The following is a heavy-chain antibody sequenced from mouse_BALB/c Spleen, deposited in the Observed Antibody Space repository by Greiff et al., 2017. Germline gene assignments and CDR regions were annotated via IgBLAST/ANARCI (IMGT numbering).Heavy chain of an antibody. CDR2: ISTYYGDA. CDR3: ARGGYGSSYLAY. V-gene: IGHV1S137*01. CDR1: GYTFTDYA. D-gene: IGHD1-1*01. Sequence: VQLQQSGAELVRPGVSVKISCKGSGYTFTDYAMHWVKQSHAKSLEWIGVISTYYGDASYNQKFKGKATMTVDKSSSTAYMELARLTSEDSAIYYCARGGYGSSYLAYWGQGTLVTVSA. J-gene: IGHJ3*01.